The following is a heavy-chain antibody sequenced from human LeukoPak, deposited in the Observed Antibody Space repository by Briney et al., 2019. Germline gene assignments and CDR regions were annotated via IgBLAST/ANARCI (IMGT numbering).Heavy chain of an antibody. CDR3: ARYQLSSRGYYYGMDV. Sequence: PGGSLRLSCAASGFIFTNYFMSWVRQAPGKGLEWVASIKHDGSEKYYVDSVRGRFTISRDNAKNSLYLQMNSLRTEDTAVYYCARYQLSSRGYYYGMDVWGQGTTVTVSS. CDR1: GFIFTNYF. V-gene: IGHV3-7*03. CDR2: IKHDGSEK. D-gene: IGHD2-2*01. J-gene: IGHJ6*02.